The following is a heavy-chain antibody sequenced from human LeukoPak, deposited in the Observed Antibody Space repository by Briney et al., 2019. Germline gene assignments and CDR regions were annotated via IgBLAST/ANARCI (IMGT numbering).Heavy chain of an antibody. V-gene: IGHV3-23*01. CDR2: ISGSGGST. Sequence: GGSLRLSCAASGFTFSSYAMSWVRQAPGKGLEWVTAISGSGGSTYYADSVKGRFTISRDNSKNTLYLQMNSLRAEDTAVYYCADAGEQWLLGAFDIWGQGTMVTVSS. J-gene: IGHJ3*02. CDR1: GFTFSSYA. CDR3: ADAGEQWLLGAFDI. D-gene: IGHD6-19*01.